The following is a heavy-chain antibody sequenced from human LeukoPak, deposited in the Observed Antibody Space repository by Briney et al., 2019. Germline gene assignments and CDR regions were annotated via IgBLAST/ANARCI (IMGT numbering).Heavy chain of an antibody. CDR2: ISSSSGLI. Sequence: GGSLRLSCSASGFSFSSYEMNWVRQAPGKGLEWVSYISSSSGLIYYADSVKGRFTISRDNAKNSLYLQMNSLRAEDTAVYYCARDQNYYGSGSQNYYYYYYYMDVWGKGTTVTVSS. J-gene: IGHJ6*03. V-gene: IGHV3-48*01. CDR1: GFSFSSYE. D-gene: IGHD3-10*01. CDR3: ARDQNYYGSGSQNYYYYYYYMDV.